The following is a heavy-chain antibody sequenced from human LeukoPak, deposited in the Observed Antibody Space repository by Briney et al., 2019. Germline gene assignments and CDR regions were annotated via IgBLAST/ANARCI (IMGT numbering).Heavy chain of an antibody. D-gene: IGHD6-6*01. J-gene: IGHJ5*02. CDR3: SKVLVIYSSFWRNTFDT. CDR1: GFTFSNYA. V-gene: IGHV3-23*01. CDR2: VSGGGGGT. Sequence: GGSLRLSCAASGFTFSNYAMTWGRQAPAKGLELVSGVSGGGGGTYYADSVKGRFTILRDNSKNNLFLQMKSLRAEAKAVMYCSKVLVIYSSFWRNTFDTWGPGNLVRVSS.